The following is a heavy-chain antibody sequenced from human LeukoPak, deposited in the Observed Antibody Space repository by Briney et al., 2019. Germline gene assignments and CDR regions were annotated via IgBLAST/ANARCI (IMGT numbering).Heavy chain of an antibody. CDR1: GGSTSSSSYY. Sequence: NPSETLSLTCTVSGGSTSSSSYYWGWIRQPPGKGLEWIGSNSGNTYYNPSLKSRVTISVDTSKNQFSLKLSSVTVADTAVYYCACLTTADAFDIWGQGTMVTVSS. J-gene: IGHJ3*02. CDR3: ACLTTADAFDI. CDR2: NSGNT. V-gene: IGHV4-39*01. D-gene: IGHD3-22*01.